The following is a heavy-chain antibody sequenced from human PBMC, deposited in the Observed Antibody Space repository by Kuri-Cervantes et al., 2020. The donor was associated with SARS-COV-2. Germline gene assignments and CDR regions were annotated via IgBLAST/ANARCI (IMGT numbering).Heavy chain of an antibody. Sequence: GESLKISCAASGFTFSSYWMSWVRQAPGKGLEWVANIKQDGSEKYYVDSVKGRFTISRDNAENSLYLQMNSLRAEDTAVYYCARGPPKYPDQNPYRYYYYMDVWGKGTTVTVSS. D-gene: IGHD3-16*02. V-gene: IGHV3-7*01. J-gene: IGHJ6*03. CDR2: IKQDGSEK. CDR3: ARGPPKYPDQNPYRYYYYMDV. CDR1: GFTFSSYW.